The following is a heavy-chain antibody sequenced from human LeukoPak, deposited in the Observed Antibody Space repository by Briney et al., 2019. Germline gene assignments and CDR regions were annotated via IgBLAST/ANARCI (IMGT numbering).Heavy chain of an antibody. D-gene: IGHD6-19*01. V-gene: IGHV4-34*01. CDR3: ARSGRWQWLENNWFDP. Sequence: SSETLPLTCAVYGGSFSGYYWSWIRQPPGKGLEWIGEINHSGSTNYNPSLKSRVTISVDTSKNQFSLKLSSVTAADTAVYYCARSGRWQWLENNWFDPWGQGTLVTVSS. CDR1: GGSFSGYY. J-gene: IGHJ5*02. CDR2: INHSGST.